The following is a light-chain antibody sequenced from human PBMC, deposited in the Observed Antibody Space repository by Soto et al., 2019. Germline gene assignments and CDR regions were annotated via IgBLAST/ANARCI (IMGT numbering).Light chain of an antibody. J-gene: IGKJ5*01. CDR3: QQYGSSPSIT. CDR2: GAS. Sequence: IVMTQSPGTLSLSPQETATLSCRATQTVSSNYVAWFHQTPGQAPRLLNYGASSRATGVPDRFSASGSGTDFTLTISSLQSEDFAVYYCQQYGSSPSITFGQGTRL. V-gene: IGKV3-20*01. CDR1: QTVSSNY.